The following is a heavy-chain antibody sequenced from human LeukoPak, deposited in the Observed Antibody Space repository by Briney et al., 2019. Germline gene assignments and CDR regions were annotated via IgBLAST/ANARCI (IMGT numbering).Heavy chain of an antibody. CDR2: INWNGGST. D-gene: IGHD3-16*02. CDR3: ARDPTYVWGSYRPYYFDY. Sequence: GASLRLSCAASGFTFDDYGMSWVRQAPGKGLEWVSGINWNGGSTGYADSVKGRFTISRDNAKNSLYLQMNSLRAEDTALYYCARDPTYVWGSYRPYYFDYWGQGTLVTVSS. J-gene: IGHJ4*02. CDR1: GFTFDDYG. V-gene: IGHV3-20*04.